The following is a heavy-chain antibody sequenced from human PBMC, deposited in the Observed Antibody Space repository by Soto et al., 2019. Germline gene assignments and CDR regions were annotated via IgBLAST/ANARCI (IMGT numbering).Heavy chain of an antibody. J-gene: IGHJ5*01. D-gene: IGHD3-10*01. CDR3: AKESTSFGELSPNWFDS. CDR2: ISGSGGST. CDR1: GFTFSSYA. Sequence: PGGSRRLSCAASGFTFSSYAMSWARQAPGKGLEWVSAISGSGGSTYYADSVKGRFTISRDNSKNTLYLQMNSLRAEDTAVYYCAKESTSFGELSPNWFDSWGQGTLVTVSS. V-gene: IGHV3-23*01.